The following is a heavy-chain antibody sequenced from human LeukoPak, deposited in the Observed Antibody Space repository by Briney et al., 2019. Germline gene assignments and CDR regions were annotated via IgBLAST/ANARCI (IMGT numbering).Heavy chain of an antibody. J-gene: IGHJ6*02. CDR2: IIPIFGTA. V-gene: IGHV1-69*13. D-gene: IGHD6-19*01. CDR3: AALDSSGYYYYGMDV. CDR1: GGTFTSYY. Sequence: GASVKVSCKASGGTFTSYYMHWVRQAPGQGLEWMGGIIPIFGTANYAQKFQGRVTITADESTSTAYMELSSLRSEDTAVYYCAALDSSGYYYYGMDVWGQGTTVTVSS.